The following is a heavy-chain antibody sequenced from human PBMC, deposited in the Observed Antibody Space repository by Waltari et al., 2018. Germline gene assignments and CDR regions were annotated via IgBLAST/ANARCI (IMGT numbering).Heavy chain of an antibody. J-gene: IGHJ5*02. CDR1: VLNFNHSA. D-gene: IGHD5-12*01. V-gene: IGHV3-30*09. CDR3: ARGRSADGYITDL. Sequence: QMPLVESGGGVVQPGGSLGLSGRGSVLNFNHSAMQWVRQAPGKGLEWVALISYHGSNKYYADSVRGRFGISRDTSKNTVDLQMDSVRHEDTAMYFCARGRSADGYITDLWGQGTLVTVSP. CDR2: ISYHGSNK.